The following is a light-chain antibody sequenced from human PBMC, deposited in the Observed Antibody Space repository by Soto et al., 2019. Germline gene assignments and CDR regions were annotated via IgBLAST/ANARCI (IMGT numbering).Light chain of an antibody. CDR3: QQYDDWPLT. CDR1: QSIKSH. Sequence: EIVMTQSPATLSVSPGERATLSCWASQSIKSHLAWYQQKPGQAPRLLIYGASTRASGIPARFSGSGSGTEFSLTISSPESEDFAVYYCQQYDDWPLTFGGGTKVEIK. J-gene: IGKJ4*01. CDR2: GAS. V-gene: IGKV3-15*01.